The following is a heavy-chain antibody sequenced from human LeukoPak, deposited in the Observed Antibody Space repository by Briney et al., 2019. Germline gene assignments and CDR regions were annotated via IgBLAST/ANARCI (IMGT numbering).Heavy chain of an antibody. D-gene: IGHD5-24*01. Sequence: PGGSLRLSCAASGFNFNTYAMSWVRQAPGKGLEWVSAISGSGDSTYYADSVKGRFTISRDNSKNTLYLQMNSLRAEDTAVYYCAKDFEGRLQPLDYWGQGTLVTVSS. CDR1: GFNFNTYA. V-gene: IGHV3-23*01. CDR3: AKDFEGRLQPLDY. J-gene: IGHJ4*02. CDR2: ISGSGDST.